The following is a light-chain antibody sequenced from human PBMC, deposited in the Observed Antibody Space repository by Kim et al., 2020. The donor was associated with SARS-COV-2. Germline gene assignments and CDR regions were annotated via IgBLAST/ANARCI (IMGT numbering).Light chain of an antibody. Sequence: KTVSISCTRSSGSIGSNYGQWYQQRPGSAPTIAIYEDNQRPSGVPDRFSGSIDSYSNTASLTISGLKTEDEADYYCQSYDRTNSWVFGGGTKLTVL. CDR2: EDN. CDR1: SGSIGSNY. V-gene: IGLV6-57*03. CDR3: QSYDRTNSWV. J-gene: IGLJ3*02.